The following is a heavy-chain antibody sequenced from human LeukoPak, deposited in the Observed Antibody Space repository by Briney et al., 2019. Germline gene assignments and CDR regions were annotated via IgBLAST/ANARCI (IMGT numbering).Heavy chain of an antibody. CDR2: ISGSGSST. D-gene: IGHD2-21*02. V-gene: IGHV3-23*01. J-gene: IGHJ4*02. CDR1: GFTFSSYA. CDR3: AKWGCSGSDCYPFDY. Sequence: PGRSLRLSCAASGFTFSSYAMSWVRQAPGKGLEWVSAISGSGSSTYYADSVKGRFTISRDNSKNTLYLQMNSLRAEDTAVYYCAKWGCSGSDCYPFDYWGQGTLVTVSS.